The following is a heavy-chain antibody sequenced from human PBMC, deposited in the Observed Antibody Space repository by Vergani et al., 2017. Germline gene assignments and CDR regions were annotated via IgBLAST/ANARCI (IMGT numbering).Heavy chain of an antibody. CDR1: GFTFSSYA. CDR3: ARNHSAMVTGGEANFDY. V-gene: IGHV3-30-3*01. Sequence: QLVESGGGVVQPGRSLRLSCAASGFTFSSYAMHWVRQAPGKGLERVAVISYDGSNKYYSDSVNGRFTISRDNSKNTLYLQMNSRRAEDTAVYYCARNHSAMVTGGEANFDYWGQGTLVTVSS. J-gene: IGHJ4*02. D-gene: IGHD5-18*01. CDR2: ISYDGSNK.